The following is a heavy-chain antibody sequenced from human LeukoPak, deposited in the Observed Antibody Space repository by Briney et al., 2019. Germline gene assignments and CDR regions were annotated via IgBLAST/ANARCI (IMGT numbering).Heavy chain of an antibody. D-gene: IGHD3-3*01. V-gene: IGHV4-30-2*01. J-gene: IGHJ4*02. CDR3: ARGDDFWSGMVY. CDR2: IYHSGST. Sequence: SQTLSLTCTVSGGSISSGGYSWSWIRQPPGKGLEWIGYIYHSGSTYYNPSLKSRVTVSVDTSKNQFSLRLTSVTAADTAVYYCARGDDFWSGMVYWGQGTLVTVSS. CDR1: GGSISSGGYS.